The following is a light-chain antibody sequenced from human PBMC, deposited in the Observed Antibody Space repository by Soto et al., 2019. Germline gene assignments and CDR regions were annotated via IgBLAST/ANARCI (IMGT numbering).Light chain of an antibody. CDR3: GSYTGSIYV. V-gene: IGLV2-14*01. CDR1: SSDVGGYEF. J-gene: IGLJ1*01. CDR2: EVS. Sequence: QSALTQPASVSGSPGQSITISCTGTSSDVGGYEFVSWYQQHPGKAPKLMIYEVSNRPSGVSSRFSGSKSGNTASLTISGLLAEDEADYYCGSYTGSIYVFGTGTKLTVL.